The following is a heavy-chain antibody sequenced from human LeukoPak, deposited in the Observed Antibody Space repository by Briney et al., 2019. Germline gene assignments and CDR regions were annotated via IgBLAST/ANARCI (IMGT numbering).Heavy chain of an antibody. V-gene: IGHV3-23*01. CDR2: ITGSSGST. CDR1: GFTFSSYV. J-gene: IGHJ3*02. CDR3: AKPQFILGANNAFDI. D-gene: IGHD1-26*01. Sequence: GGSLRLSCAASGFTFSSYVMSWVRQAPGKGLEWVSGITGSSGSTYYADSVKGRFTISRDNSKNTLHLQMNSLRAEDTAVYYCAKPQFILGANNAFDIWGQGTMVTVSS.